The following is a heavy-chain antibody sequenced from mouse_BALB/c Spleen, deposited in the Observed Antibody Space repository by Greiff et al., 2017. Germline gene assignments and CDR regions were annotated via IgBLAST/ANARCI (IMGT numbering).Heavy chain of an antibody. CDR3: ARGKYGNSYYFDY. V-gene: IGHV2-9*02. CDR1: GFSLTSYG. J-gene: IGHJ2*01. CDR2: IWAGGST. D-gene: IGHD2-10*02. Sequence: VQRVESGPGLVAPSQSLSITCTVSGFSLTSYGVHWVRQPPGKGLEWLGVIWAGGSTNYNSALMSRLSISKDNSKSQVFLKMNSLQTDDTAMYYCARGKYGNSYYFDYWGQGTTLTVSS.